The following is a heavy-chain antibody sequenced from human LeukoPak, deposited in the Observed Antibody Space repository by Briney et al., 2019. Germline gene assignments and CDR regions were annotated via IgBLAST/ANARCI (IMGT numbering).Heavy chain of an antibody. V-gene: IGHV4-31*03. CDR2: IYYSGST. J-gene: IGHJ4*02. CDR1: GGSISSGGYY. Sequence: SQTLSLTCTVSGGSISSGGYYWSWIRQHPGKGLEWIGYIYYSGSTYYNPSLKSRVTISVDTSKNQFSLKLSSVTAADTAVYYCARVSYGGSHVGDYFDYWGQGTLVTVSS. CDR3: ARVSYGGSHVGDYFDY. D-gene: IGHD3-16*01.